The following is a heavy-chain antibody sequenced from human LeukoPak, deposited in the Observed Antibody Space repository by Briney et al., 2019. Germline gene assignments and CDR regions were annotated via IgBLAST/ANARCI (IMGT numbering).Heavy chain of an antibody. CDR2: INHSGST. Sequence: PSETLSLTCAVYGGSFSGYYWSWIRQPPGKGLEWIGEINHSGSTNYNPSLKSRVTMPVDTSKNQFSLKLSSVTAADTAVYYCARDRGYSYAFGYWGQGTLVTVSS. CDR3: ARDRGYSYAFGY. J-gene: IGHJ4*02. D-gene: IGHD5-18*01. CDR1: GGSFSGYY. V-gene: IGHV4-34*01.